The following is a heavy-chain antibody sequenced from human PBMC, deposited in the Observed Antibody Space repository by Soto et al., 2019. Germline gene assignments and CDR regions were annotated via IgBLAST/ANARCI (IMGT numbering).Heavy chain of an antibody. V-gene: IGHV3-30*03. CDR2: ISFDGNVK. CDR1: GFTFSRNA. J-gene: IGHJ4*02. D-gene: IGHD3-10*01. CDR3: VRDRGWTTRPGKGYFDY. Sequence: QVQLVQSGGGVVQPGRSLRLSCAASGFTFSRNAMYWVRQAPGKGLEWVAVISFDGNVKYYADSVKGRFTISRDNSKNTLYMQMSSVGAEDTALYYCVRDRGWTTRPGKGYFDYWGQGTLVTVSS.